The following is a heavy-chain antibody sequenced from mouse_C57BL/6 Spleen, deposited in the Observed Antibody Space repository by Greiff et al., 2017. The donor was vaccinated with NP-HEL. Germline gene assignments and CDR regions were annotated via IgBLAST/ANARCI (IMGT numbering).Heavy chain of an antibody. Sequence: QVQLQQSGAELVRPGASVTLSCKASGYTFTDYEMHWVKQTPVHGLEWIGAIDPETGGTAYNQKFKGKAILTADKSSSPAYMELRSLTSEDSAVYYCTRKSVEGFAYWGQGTLVTVSA. J-gene: IGHJ3*01. CDR3: TRKSVEGFAY. V-gene: IGHV1-15*01. CDR2: IDPETGGT. D-gene: IGHD1-1*01. CDR1: GYTFTDYE.